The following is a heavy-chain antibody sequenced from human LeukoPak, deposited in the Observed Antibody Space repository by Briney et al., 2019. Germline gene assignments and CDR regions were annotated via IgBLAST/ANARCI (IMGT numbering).Heavy chain of an antibody. V-gene: IGHV1-2*02. CDR3: ARRSSTHAFDI. CDR1: GYSFTGYH. CDR2: ISHNSGGT. J-gene: IGHJ3*02. Sequence: GASVNVSFKAAGYSFTGYHLDWVRQAPGQGLELLGWISHNSGGTIYAQKFQGRVTMSRDTSISTAYMDLRSLKSDDTAIYYCARRSSTHAFDIWGQGTMLTVSP. D-gene: IGHD3-10*01.